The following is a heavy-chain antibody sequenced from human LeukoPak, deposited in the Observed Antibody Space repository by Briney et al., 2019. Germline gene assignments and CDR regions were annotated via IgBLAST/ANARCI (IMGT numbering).Heavy chain of an antibody. CDR2: IYSGGST. CDR1: RFTVGSNY. V-gene: IGHV3-53*01. CDR3: AGVDCSGGSCNNKDAFDI. J-gene: IGHJ3*02. Sequence: GGSLRLSCAASRFTVGSNYMSWVRQAPGKGLEWVSVIYSGGSTYYADSVKGRFTISRDNSKNTLYLQMNSLRAEDTAVYYCAGVDCSGGSCNNKDAFDIWGQGTMVTVSS. D-gene: IGHD2-15*01.